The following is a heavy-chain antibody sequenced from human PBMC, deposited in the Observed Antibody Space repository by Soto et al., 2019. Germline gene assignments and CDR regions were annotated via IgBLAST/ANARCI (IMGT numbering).Heavy chain of an antibody. CDR1: GFTFSSYG. D-gene: IGHD6-19*01. CDR3: AREPKYSSGWCDY. J-gene: IGHJ4*02. Sequence: GGSLRLSCAASGFTFSSYGMHWVRQAPGKGLEWVAVIWYDGSNKYYADSVKGRFTISRDNSKNTLYLQMNSLRAEDTAVYYCAREPKYSSGWCDYWGQGTLVTVS. V-gene: IGHV3-33*01. CDR2: IWYDGSNK.